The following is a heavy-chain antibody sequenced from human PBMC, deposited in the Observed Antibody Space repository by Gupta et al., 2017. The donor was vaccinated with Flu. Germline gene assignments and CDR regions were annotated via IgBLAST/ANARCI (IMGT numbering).Heavy chain of an antibody. J-gene: IGHJ6*02. D-gene: IGHD2-15*01. CDR3: AREGSVVVVATQYYYYGMDV. Sequence: QAPGKGLEWVSSISSSSSYIYYADSVKGRFTISRDNAKNSPYLQMNSLRAEDTAVYYCAREGSVVVVATQYYYYGMDVWGQGTTVTVSS. V-gene: IGHV3-21*01. CDR2: ISSSSSYI.